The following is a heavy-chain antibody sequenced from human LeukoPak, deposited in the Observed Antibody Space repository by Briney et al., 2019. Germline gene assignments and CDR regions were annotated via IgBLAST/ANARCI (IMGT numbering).Heavy chain of an antibody. CDR3: ARAKGRSPLFDY. D-gene: IGHD6-13*01. CDR1: GDSVPSNSAA. J-gene: IGHJ4*02. CDR2: TYYRSKWYN. Sequence: SQALSLTFAISGDSVPSNSAAWNWIRQSPSRGLEWLGRTYYRSKWYNDYAVSVKGRIAINPDTSKNQFSLQLNSVTPEDTAVYYCARAKGRSPLFDYWGQGTLVTVSS. V-gene: IGHV6-1*01.